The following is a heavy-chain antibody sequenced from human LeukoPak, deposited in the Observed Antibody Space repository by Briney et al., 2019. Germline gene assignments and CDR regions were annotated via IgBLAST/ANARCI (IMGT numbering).Heavy chain of an antibody. CDR2: ISYDGSNK. CDR1: GFTFSSYA. CDR3: ARDPRRDRSAFDI. D-gene: IGHD5-24*01. V-gene: IGHV3-30-3*01. J-gene: IGHJ3*02. Sequence: GGSLRLSCAASGFTFSSYAMHWVRQAPGKGLEWVAVISYDGSNKYYADSVKGRFTISRDNSKNTLYLQMNSLRAEDAAVYYCARDPRRDRSAFDIWGQGTIVTVSS.